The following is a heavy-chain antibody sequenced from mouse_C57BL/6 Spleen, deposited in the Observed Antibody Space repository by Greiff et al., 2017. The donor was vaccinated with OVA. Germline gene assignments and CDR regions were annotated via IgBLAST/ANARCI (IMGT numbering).Heavy chain of an antibody. Sequence: EVQLMESGGGLVKPGGSLKLSCAASGFTFSDYGMHWVRQAPEKGLEWVAYISSGSSTIYYADTVKGRFTISRDNAKNTLFLQMTSLRSEDTAMYYCARIDWGVAYWGQGTLVTVSA. J-gene: IGHJ3*01. V-gene: IGHV5-17*01. CDR2: ISSGSSTI. D-gene: IGHD4-1*01. CDR1: GFTFSDYG. CDR3: ARIDWGVAY.